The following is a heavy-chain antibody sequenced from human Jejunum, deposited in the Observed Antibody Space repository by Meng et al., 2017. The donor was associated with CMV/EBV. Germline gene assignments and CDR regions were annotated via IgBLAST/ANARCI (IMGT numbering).Heavy chain of an antibody. Sequence: QVQLVQSGSELKQPGASVKVSCRPSGYTFTSYAINWVRQAPGQGPDWMGWIDPNTGNPTYDQGFTGRFVFSLDTSVSTAYLQINSLRADDTAVYYCARDSPLDGYSLLDYWGQGTLVTVFS. J-gene: IGHJ4*02. CDR2: IDPNTGNP. CDR1: GYTFTSYA. CDR3: ARDSPLDGYSLLDY. D-gene: IGHD5-24*01. V-gene: IGHV7-4-1*02.